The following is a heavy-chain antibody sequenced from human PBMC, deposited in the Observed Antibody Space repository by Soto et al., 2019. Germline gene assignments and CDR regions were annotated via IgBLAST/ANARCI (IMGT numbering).Heavy chain of an antibody. V-gene: IGHV3-15*07. J-gene: IGHJ4*02. D-gene: IGHD1-26*01. CDR1: GFPFSNAW. CDR3: ARESGSLVFDY. Sequence: PGGSLRLSCAASGFPFSNAWMNWVRQAPGKGLEWVGRIKSKTDGGTTDYAEPVKGRFAISRDDSNNMVYLQMNSLKIEDTAVYYCARESGSLVFDYWGQGTRVTVSS. CDR2: IKSKTDGGTT.